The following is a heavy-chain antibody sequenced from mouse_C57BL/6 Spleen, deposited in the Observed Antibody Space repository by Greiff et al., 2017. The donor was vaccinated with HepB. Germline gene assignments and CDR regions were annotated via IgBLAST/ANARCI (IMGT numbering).Heavy chain of an antibody. J-gene: IGHJ3*01. V-gene: IGHV14-4*01. CDR1: GFNIKDDY. CDR3: TTNSGRRGFAY. Sequence: EVKLQESGAELVRPGASVKLSCTASGFNIKDDYMHWVKQRPEQGLEWIGWIDPENGDTEYASKFQGKATITADTSSNTAYLQLSSLTSEDTAVYYCTTNSGRRGFAYWGQGTLVTVSA. D-gene: IGHD1-1*01. CDR2: IDPENGDT.